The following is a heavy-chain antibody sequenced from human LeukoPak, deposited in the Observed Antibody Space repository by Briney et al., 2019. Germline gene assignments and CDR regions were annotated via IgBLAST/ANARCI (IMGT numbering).Heavy chain of an antibody. CDR1: GFTFRDYA. CDR2: IRSKAYGGTT. J-gene: IGHJ4*02. V-gene: IGHV3-49*04. CDR3: TRMWLWSGDLGDC. Sequence: GGSLRLSCTASGFTFRDYAMGWVRQAPGKGLEWVSFIRSKAYGGTTEYAASVKGRFTVSRDDSQSITYLQMDSLKTEDTAVYYCTRMWLWSGDLGDCWGQGTLVTVSS. D-gene: IGHD3-3*01.